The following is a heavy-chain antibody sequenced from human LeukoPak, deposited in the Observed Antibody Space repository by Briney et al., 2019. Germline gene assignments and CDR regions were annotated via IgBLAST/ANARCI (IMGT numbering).Heavy chain of an antibody. CDR3: ATKGRNYDFWSGSSNFDY. CDR2: ISNDGSNK. Sequence: GGSLRLSCAASGFRFSDYGIHWVRQAPGKGLEWVAVISNDGSNKYYVDSVKGRFTISRDNSKNTLYLQMNSLSAEDTAVYYCATKGRNYDFWSGSSNFDYWGQGILVTVSS. J-gene: IGHJ4*02. V-gene: IGHV3-30*03. CDR1: GFRFSDYG. D-gene: IGHD3-3*01.